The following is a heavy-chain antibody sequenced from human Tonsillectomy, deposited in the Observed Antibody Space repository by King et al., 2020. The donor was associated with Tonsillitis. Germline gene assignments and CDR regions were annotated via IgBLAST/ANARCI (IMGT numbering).Heavy chain of an antibody. CDR3: ARGSRQGWGSGLTFDS. CDR2: IHFIGST. Sequence: VQLQESGPGLVKPSETLSLTCTVSGDSISTCYWSWIRQPPGKGLEWIGYIHFIGSTNYNPSLESRVTISVDTSKKQISLKLRSVTAADTAVYYCARGSRQGWGSGLTFDSWGQGTLVTVSS. J-gene: IGHJ4*02. D-gene: IGHD3-16*01. V-gene: IGHV4-59*01. CDR1: GDSISTCY.